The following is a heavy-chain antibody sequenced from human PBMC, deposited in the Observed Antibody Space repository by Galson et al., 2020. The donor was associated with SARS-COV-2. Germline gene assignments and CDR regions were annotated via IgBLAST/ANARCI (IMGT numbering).Heavy chain of an antibody. V-gene: IGHV3-30*01. Sequence: SLRLSCAASGFTFSSYAMHWVRQAPGKGLEWVAVISYDGSNKYYADSVKGRFTISRDNSKNTLYLQMNSLRAEDTAVYYCARGDGYNAPFFYWGQGTLVTVSS. CDR2: ISYDGSNK. D-gene: IGHD5-12*01. J-gene: IGHJ4*02. CDR3: ARGDGYNAPFFY. CDR1: GFTFSSYA.